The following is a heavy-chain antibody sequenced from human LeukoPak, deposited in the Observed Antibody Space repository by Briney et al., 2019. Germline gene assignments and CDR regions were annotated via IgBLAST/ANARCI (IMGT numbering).Heavy chain of an antibody. J-gene: IGHJ4*02. CDR1: GGTFSSYA. Sequence: GASVKVSCKASGGTFSSYAISWVRQAPGQGLEWMGGIIPIFGTANYAQKFQGRVTITTDESTSTAYMELSSLRSEDTAVYYCARAGYCSSTSCSYEPLFDYWGQGTLVTVSS. V-gene: IGHV1-69*05. CDR2: IIPIFGTA. D-gene: IGHD2-2*01. CDR3: ARAGYCSSTSCSYEPLFDY.